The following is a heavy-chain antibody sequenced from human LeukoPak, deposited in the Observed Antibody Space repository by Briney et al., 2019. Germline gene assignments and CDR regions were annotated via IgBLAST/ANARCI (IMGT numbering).Heavy chain of an antibody. CDR3: AKDFVPRGGSYFPGFDY. CDR1: GFTFSSYA. Sequence: GGSLRLSCTASGFTFSSYAMSWVRQAPGKGLEWVSTINGSGGRTHYADSVKGRFTISRDNSKNTLYLQMNSLRAEDTAVYYCAKDFVPRGGSYFPGFDYWGQGTLVIVSS. D-gene: IGHD1-26*01. J-gene: IGHJ4*02. CDR2: INGSGGRT. V-gene: IGHV3-23*01.